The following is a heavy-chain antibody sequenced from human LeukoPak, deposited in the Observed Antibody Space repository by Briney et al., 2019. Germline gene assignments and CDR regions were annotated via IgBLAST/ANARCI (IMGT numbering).Heavy chain of an antibody. V-gene: IGHV3-9*03. D-gene: IGHD3-22*01. CDR2: ISWNSGSI. CDR3: AKDTGPYYYDSSGYFAFDI. J-gene: IGHJ3*02. CDR1: GFTFDDYA. Sequence: GGSLRLSCAASGFTFDDYAMHWVRHAPGKGLEWVSGISWNSGSIVYADSVKGRFTISRDNAKNSLYLQMNSLRAEDMALYYCAKDTGPYYYDSSGYFAFDIWGQGTMVTVSS.